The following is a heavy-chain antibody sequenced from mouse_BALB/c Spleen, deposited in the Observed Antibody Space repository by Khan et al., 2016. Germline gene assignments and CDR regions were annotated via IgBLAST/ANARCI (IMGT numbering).Heavy chain of an antibody. CDR2: IRSKSNNYAT. CDR3: ISYGWGAMDY. CDR1: GFNFNTYA. J-gene: IGHJ4*01. V-gene: IGHV10-1*02. D-gene: IGHD2-2*01. Sequence: EVQLVESGGGLVQPKGSLKLSCAASGFNFNTYAMNWVRQAPGKGLEWVARIRSKSNNYATYYADSVKARFTISRDDSQSMLYLHMNNLKTEATAKYYGISYGWGAMDYWGQGTSVTVSS.